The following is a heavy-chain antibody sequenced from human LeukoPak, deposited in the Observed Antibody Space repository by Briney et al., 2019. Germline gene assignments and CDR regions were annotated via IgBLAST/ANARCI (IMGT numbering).Heavy chain of an antibody. CDR3: AKDLGGSYDY. CDR2: ISGSGGST. V-gene: IGHV3-23*01. Sequence: GGSLRLSCAASGFTFSSYAMSWVRQAPGEGLEWVSAISGSGGSTYYADSVKGRFTISRDNSKNTLYLQMNGLRAEDTAVYYCAKDLGGSYDYWGQGTLVTVSS. CDR1: GFTFSSYA. D-gene: IGHD1-26*01. J-gene: IGHJ4*02.